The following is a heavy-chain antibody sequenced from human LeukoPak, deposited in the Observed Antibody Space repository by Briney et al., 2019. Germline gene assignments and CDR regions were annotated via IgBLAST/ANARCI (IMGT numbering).Heavy chain of an antibody. D-gene: IGHD1-26*01. J-gene: IGHJ5*02. V-gene: IGHV3-23*01. CDR2: ISGSGGST. Sequence: LPGGSLRLSCAASGFTFSSYAMSWVRQAPGKGLEWVSAISGSGGSTYYADSVKGRFTISRDNSKNTLYLQMNSLRAEDTAVYYCAKDGFAAADRIVEPNWFDPWGQGTLVTVSS. CDR1: GFTFSSYA. CDR3: AKDGFAAADRIVEPNWFDP.